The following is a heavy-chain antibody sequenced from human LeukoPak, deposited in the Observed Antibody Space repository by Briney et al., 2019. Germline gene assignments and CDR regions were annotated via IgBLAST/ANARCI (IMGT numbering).Heavy chain of an antibody. CDR1: GYTFTGYY. CDR2: INPNSGGT. J-gene: IGHJ4*02. Sequence: ASVTVSCKASGYTFTGYYMHWVRQAPGQGLEWMGWINPNSGGTNYAQKFQGWVTMTRDTSISTAYMELSRLRSDDTAVYYCARGYYDFWSGSRYYFDYWGQGTLVTVSS. CDR3: ARGYYDFWSGSRYYFDY. D-gene: IGHD3-3*01. V-gene: IGHV1-2*04.